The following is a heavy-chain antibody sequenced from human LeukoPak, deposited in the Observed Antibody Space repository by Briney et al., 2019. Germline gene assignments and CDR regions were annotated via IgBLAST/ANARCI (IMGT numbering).Heavy chain of an antibody. D-gene: IGHD4-17*01. J-gene: IGHJ4*02. CDR3: ARDSSTVTTRHCDY. CDR2: VYYTGST. V-gene: IGHV4-59*01. CDR1: GGSINNFY. Sequence: SETLSLTCTVSGGSINNFYWTWIRQPPGKGLECIGYVYYTGSTYYNPSLKNRVTISVDTSRNQFSLRLNYVTAADTAVYYCARDSSTVTTRHCDYWGQGTLVTVSS.